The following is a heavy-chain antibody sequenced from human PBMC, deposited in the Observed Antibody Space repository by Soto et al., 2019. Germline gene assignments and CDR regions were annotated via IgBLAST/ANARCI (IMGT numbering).Heavy chain of an antibody. CDR3: ALRSMSSSWYGGLEY. CDR1: GYSFTSYW. Sequence: GESLKISCKGSGYSFTSYWIGWVRQMPVKGLEWMGIIYPGDSDTRYSPSFQGQVTISADKSISTAYLQWSSLKASDTAMYYCALRSMSSSWYGGLEYWGQGTLVTVSS. V-gene: IGHV5-51*01. J-gene: IGHJ4*02. D-gene: IGHD6-13*01. CDR2: IYPGDSDT.